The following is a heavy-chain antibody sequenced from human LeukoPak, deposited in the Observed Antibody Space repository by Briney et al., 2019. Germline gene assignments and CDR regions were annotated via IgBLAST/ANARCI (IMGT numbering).Heavy chain of an antibody. CDR2: ISSSSSYI. CDR3: ARDHCSSTSCYLWFDP. CDR1: GFTFSDYY. J-gene: IGHJ5*02. D-gene: IGHD2-2*01. Sequence: PGGSLRLSCAASGFTFSDYYMSWIRQAPGKGLEWVSSISSSSSYIYYADSVKGRFTISRDNAKNSLYLQMNSLRAEDTAVYYCARDHCSSTSCYLWFDPWGQGTLVTVSS. V-gene: IGHV3-11*06.